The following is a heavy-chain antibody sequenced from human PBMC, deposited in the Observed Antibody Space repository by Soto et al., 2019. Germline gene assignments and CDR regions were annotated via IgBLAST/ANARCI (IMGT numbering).Heavy chain of an antibody. Sequence: PXGTLSLTCTVSGGSISSYYWSWIRQPPGKGLEWIGYIYYSGSTNYNPSLKSRVTISVDTSKNQFSLKLSSVTAADTAVYYCARANGNYYYDSSRNWFDPWGQGTLVTVSS. CDR3: ARANGNYYYDSSRNWFDP. D-gene: IGHD3-22*01. J-gene: IGHJ5*02. CDR2: IYYSGST. CDR1: GGSISSYY. V-gene: IGHV4-59*01.